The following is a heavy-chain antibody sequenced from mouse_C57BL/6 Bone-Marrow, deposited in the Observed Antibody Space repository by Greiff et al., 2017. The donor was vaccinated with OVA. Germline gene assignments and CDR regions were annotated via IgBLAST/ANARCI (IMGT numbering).Heavy chain of an antibody. D-gene: IGHD1-1*01. CDR1: GYSITSDY. CDR3: ARARYNYGSSYDWYFDV. V-gene: IGHV3-8*01. CDR2: ISYSGST. J-gene: IGHJ1*03. Sequence: VQLKESGPGLAKPSQTLSLTCSVTGYSITSDYWNWIRKFPGNKLEYMGYISYSGSTYYNPSLKSRISITRDTSKNQYYLQLNSVTTEDTATYYCARARYNYGSSYDWYFDVWGTGTTVTVSS.